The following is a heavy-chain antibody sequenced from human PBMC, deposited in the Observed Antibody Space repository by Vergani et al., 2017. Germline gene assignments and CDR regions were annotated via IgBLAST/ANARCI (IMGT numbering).Heavy chain of an antibody. CDR2: IKSKTDGGTT. D-gene: IGHD3-22*01. V-gene: IGHV3-15*01. Sequence: EVQLVESGGGLIQPGGSLRLSCAASGFTVSSNYMSWVRQAPGKGLEWVGRIKSKTDGGTTDYAAPVKGRFTISRDDSKNTLYLQMNSLKTEDTAVYYCTLTYYYDSSGYYYWGQGTLVTVSS. CDR1: GFTVSSNY. CDR3: TLTYYYDSSGYYY. J-gene: IGHJ4*02.